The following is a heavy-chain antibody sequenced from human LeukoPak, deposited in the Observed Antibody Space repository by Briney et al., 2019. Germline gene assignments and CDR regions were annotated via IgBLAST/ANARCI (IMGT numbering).Heavy chain of an antibody. CDR2: VSPGGYT. CDR1: GVSVSDYY. V-gene: IGHV4-34*01. Sequence: SETLSLTCAVSGVSVSDYYWSWIRQSPAKGLEWIGEVSPGGYTHYNPSLRNRVIISEDTSENQLSLNVTSVTAADTALYYCARIRCGRGQARCYNHWAQGSLVTVSS. CDR3: ARIRCGRGQARCYNH. J-gene: IGHJ5*02. D-gene: IGHD2-21*01.